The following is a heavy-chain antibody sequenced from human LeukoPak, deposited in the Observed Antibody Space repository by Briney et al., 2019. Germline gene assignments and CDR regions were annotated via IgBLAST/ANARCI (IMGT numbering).Heavy chain of an antibody. CDR2: ISAYNGNT. J-gene: IGHJ6*04. CDR1: GYTFTGYY. V-gene: IGHV1-18*04. CDR3: ARDYYGSGSYPPYYYGMDV. D-gene: IGHD3-10*01. Sequence: GASVKVSCRASGYTFTGYYMHWVRQAPGQGLEWMGWISAYNGNTNYAQKLQGRVTMTTDTSTSTAYMELRSLRSDDTAVYYCARDYYGSGSYPPYYYGMDVWGKGTTVTVSS.